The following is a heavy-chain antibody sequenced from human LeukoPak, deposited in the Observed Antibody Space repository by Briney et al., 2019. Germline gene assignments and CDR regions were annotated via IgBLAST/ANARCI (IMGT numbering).Heavy chain of an antibody. CDR3: ARAGSRKGNWFDP. V-gene: IGHV1-69*06. J-gene: IGHJ5*02. D-gene: IGHD6-13*01. CDR2: IIPIFGTA. Sequence: SVKVSCKASGGTFSSYAISWVRQALGQGLEWMGGIIPIFGTANYAQKFQGRVTITADKSTSTAYMELSSLRSEDTAVYYCARAGSRKGNWFDPWGQGTLVTVSS. CDR1: GGTFSSYA.